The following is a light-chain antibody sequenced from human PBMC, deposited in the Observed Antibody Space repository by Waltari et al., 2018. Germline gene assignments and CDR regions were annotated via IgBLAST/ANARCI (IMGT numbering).Light chain of an antibody. V-gene: IGLV1-40*01. CDR1: SSNIGAGFD. Sequence: QSVLTQPPSVSGAPGQRVTISCTGSSSNIGAGFDVHWYQQLPGTAPKLLIFGNNKRPSGVPDRFSGSKAGTSASRAITGLQAEDEADYYCQSYDSSLFVVFGGGTKLTVL. CDR3: QSYDSSLFVV. CDR2: GNN. J-gene: IGLJ2*01.